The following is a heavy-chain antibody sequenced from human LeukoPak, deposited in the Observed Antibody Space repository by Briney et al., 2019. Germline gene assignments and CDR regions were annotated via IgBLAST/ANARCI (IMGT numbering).Heavy chain of an antibody. D-gene: IGHD3-22*01. V-gene: IGHV3-7*01. CDR2: IKDNGRGE. J-gene: IGHJ4*02. CDR3: AKDLGYYDSSGYFGY. Sequence: GGSLRLSCAASGFTFSASWMTWVRQAPGKGLEWVANIKDNGRGEYYVDSVKGRFTVSRDNAKNSVYLQMNSLRAEDTAVYYCAKDLGYYDSSGYFGYWGQGTLVTVSS. CDR1: GFTFSASW.